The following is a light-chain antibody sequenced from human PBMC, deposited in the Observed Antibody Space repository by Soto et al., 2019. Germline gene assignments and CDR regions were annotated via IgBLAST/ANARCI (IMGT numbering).Light chain of an antibody. CDR3: CSYTTSNTFV. CDR2: HVT. V-gene: IGLV2-14*01. J-gene: IGLJ1*01. CDR1: SSDVGAYNY. Sequence: QCVLTRPASVSGALGQAITISCSGTSSDVGAYNYVSWYQQYPGKAPKLMIYHVTDRPSGVSNRFSGSKSGNTASLTISGLQAEDEADYYCCSYTTSNTFVFGTGTKVTVL.